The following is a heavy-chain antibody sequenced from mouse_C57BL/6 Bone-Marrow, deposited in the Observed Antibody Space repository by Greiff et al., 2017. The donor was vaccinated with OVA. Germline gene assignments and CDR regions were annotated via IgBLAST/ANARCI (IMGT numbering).Heavy chain of an antibody. V-gene: IGHV1-64*01. Sequence: VQLQQSGAELVKPGASVKLSCKASGYTFTSYWMHWVKQRPGQGLEWIGMIHPNSGSTNYNEKFKSKATLTVDKSSSTAYMQLSSLTSEDSAVYYCARYVAHWYFDVWGTGTTVTVSS. CDR1: GYTFTSYW. J-gene: IGHJ1*03. D-gene: IGHD1-1*01. CDR3: ARYVAHWYFDV. CDR2: IHPNSGST.